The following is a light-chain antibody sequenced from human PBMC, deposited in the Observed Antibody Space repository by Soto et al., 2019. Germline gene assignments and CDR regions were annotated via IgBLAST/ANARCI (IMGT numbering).Light chain of an antibody. CDR1: QTINNN. V-gene: IGKV3-15*01. Sequence: VMTQAPATLSVSPGERATLSCRASQTINNNVAWYQLKDGQVPRLVIYGASTRATDIPARFSGSGSATEFTLTFSCLQSEDFAEYHCQQYNNWPQTFGQGTKVEIK. CDR2: GAS. J-gene: IGKJ1*01. CDR3: QQYNNWPQT.